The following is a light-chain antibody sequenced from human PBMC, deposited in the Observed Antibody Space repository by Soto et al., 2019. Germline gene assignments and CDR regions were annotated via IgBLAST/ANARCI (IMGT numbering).Light chain of an antibody. Sequence: EIVMTQSPATLSVSPGERATLSCRASQSVSSNLAWYQQKPGQAPRLLIYGASTRATGIPARFSGSGSGTEFTLTISSLQSKDFAVYYCQQYNNWPRTFGQGTKWIS. V-gene: IGKV3-15*01. CDR3: QQYNNWPRT. CDR1: QSVSSN. CDR2: GAS. J-gene: IGKJ1*01.